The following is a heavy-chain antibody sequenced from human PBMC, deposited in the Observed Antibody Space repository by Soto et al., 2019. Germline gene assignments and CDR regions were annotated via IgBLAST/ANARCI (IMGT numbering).Heavy chain of an antibody. V-gene: IGHV3-9*01. J-gene: IGHJ5*02. CDR3: SKGTGPT. CDR1: GFTFHNHA. CDR2: ISCTSNSC. Sequence: GGTLRLSCAVSGFTFHNHARHWGQQAPWKGLEWVSGISCTSNSCAYADSAKGRFTLSRDNGNNPLYLQMNSLSAEDTAFNNRSKGTGPTWGQPTLVTV.